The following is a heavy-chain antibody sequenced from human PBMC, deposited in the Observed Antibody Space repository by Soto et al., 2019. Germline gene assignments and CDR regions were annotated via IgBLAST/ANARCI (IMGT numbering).Heavy chain of an antibody. CDR1: GYTFTGYY. CDR2: INPNSGGT. D-gene: IGHD2-15*01. CDR3: ARDQVVVAALGYYYYYGMDV. Sequence: ASVKVSCKASGYTFTGYYMHWVRQAPGQGLEWMGWINPNSGGTNYAQKFQGWVTMTRDTSISTAYMELSRLISDDTAVYYCARDQVVVAALGYYYYYGMDVWGQGTTVTVSS. J-gene: IGHJ6*02. V-gene: IGHV1-2*04.